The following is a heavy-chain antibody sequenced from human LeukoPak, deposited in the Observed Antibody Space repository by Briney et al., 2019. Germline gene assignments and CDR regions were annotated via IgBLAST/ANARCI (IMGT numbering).Heavy chain of an antibody. V-gene: IGHV3-23*01. D-gene: IGHD5-24*01. J-gene: IGHJ4*02. CDR3: AKKSRDGYNPFDY. CDR1: GVTFSRYA. Sequence: GGSLRLSCAASGVTFSRYAMSWVRQAPGKGLEWDCGISSSGESPYYADSVEGRFTISRDNSKSTLYLEINSLRAEDTAVYYCAKKSRDGYNPFDYLGQGTLVTVSS. CDR2: ISSSGESP.